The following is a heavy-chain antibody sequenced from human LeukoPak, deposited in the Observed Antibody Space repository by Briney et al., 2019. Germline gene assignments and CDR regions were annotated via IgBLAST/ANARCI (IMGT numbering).Heavy chain of an antibody. Sequence: PSETLSLTCTVSGGSIRTTSYYWGWIRQSPGREPEWIGTIYSSGSTYYNPSLESRVTISVDTSNNQFSLKLNSVTAADTAVYYCARGGTFWDSWGQGTLVTVSS. D-gene: IGHD3-3*01. CDR2: IYSSGST. V-gene: IGHV4-39*07. J-gene: IGHJ4*02. CDR3: ARGGTFWDS. CDR1: GGSIRTTSYY.